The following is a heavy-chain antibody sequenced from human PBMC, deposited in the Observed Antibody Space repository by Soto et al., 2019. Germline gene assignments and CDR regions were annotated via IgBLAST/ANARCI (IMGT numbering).Heavy chain of an antibody. V-gene: IGHV3-7*01. Sequence: GGSLRLSCAASGFTFSSYWMSWVRQAPGKGLEWVANIKQDGSEKYYVDSVKGRFTISRDNAKNSLYLQMNSLRAEDTAVYYCARRYYDSSGYYVSDYWGQGTLVTVSS. CDR3: ARRYYDSSGYYVSDY. D-gene: IGHD3-22*01. CDR1: GFTFSSYW. CDR2: IKQDGSEK. J-gene: IGHJ4*02.